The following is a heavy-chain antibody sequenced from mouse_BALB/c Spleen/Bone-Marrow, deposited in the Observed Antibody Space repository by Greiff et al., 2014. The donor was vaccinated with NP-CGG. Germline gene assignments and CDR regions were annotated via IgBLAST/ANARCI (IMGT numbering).Heavy chain of an antibody. CDR3: ARSPDTYPSMDY. CDR2: IDPYDSET. J-gene: IGHJ4*01. Sequence: QVQLQQSGAELVRPGASVKLSCKASGYTFTSYWMNWVKQRPEQGLEWIGRIDPYDSETHYNQKFRDKAILTVDKSSRIAFMQLSRLTSEDSAVYYCARSPDTYPSMDYWGQGTSATVPS. V-gene: IGHV1-52*01. CDR1: GYTFTSYW.